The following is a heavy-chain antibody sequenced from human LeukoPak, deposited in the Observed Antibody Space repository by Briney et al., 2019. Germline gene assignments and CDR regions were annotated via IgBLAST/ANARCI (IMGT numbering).Heavy chain of an antibody. Sequence: GGYLRLSCAASGFTFDDYGMRWVRQAPGKGLEWVSGINWNGGSTVYADSVKGGFTISRDNEKNYMYLEMNSLRAEDTASYYCARSETTGIQVWLPVHNWGQGPLVTVSS. V-gene: IGHV3-20*04. J-gene: IGHJ4*02. D-gene: IGHD5-18*01. CDR3: ARSETTGIQVWLPVHN. CDR1: GFTFDDYG. CDR2: INWNGGST.